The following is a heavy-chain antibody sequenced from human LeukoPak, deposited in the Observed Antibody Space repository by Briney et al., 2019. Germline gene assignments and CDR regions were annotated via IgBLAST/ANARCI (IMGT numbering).Heavy chain of an antibody. Sequence: GASVKVSCKASGYTFTGYYMHWVRQAPGQGLEWMGWINAGNGNTKYSQEFQGRVTITRDTSASTAYMELSSLRSEDMAVYYCAREGFLWGDYFDYWGQGTLVTVSS. D-gene: IGHD7-27*01. CDR1: GYTFTGYY. CDR2: INAGNGNT. V-gene: IGHV1-3*03. J-gene: IGHJ4*02. CDR3: AREGFLWGDYFDY.